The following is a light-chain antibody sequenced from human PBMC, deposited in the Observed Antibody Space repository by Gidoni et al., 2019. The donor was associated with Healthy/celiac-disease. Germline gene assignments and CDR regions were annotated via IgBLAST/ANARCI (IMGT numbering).Light chain of an antibody. Sequence: IQITQSPSSLSASVGDRVTITCRANQSISSYLNWYQQKPGKAPKLLNYAASSLQSGVPSRFSGSGSGTDFTLTISSLQAEDFATYYCQQSYSTPGTFGQGTKLEIK. V-gene: IGKV1-39*01. CDR1: QSISSY. J-gene: IGKJ2*02. CDR3: QQSYSTPGT. CDR2: AAS.